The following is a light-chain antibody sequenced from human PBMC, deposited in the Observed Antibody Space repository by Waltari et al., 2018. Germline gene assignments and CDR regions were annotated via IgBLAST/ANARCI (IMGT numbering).Light chain of an antibody. CDR1: QGISSS. CDR3: QQLSTYPLT. CDR2: AAS. J-gene: IGKJ4*01. Sequence: DIQLTQSPSFLSVSVGDRVTITCRASQGISSSLAWYQQKPGKAPKLLVYAASSLQSGVPSRFSGSGSGTEFTLTISSLQPEDVASYYCQQLSTYPLTIGGGTKVEIK. V-gene: IGKV1-9*01.